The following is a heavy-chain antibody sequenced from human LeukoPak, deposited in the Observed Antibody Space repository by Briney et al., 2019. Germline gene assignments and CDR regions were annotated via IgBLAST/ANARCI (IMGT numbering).Heavy chain of an antibody. D-gene: IGHD1-26*01. Sequence: GGSLRLSCAASGFTFSSYAMHWVRQAPGKGLEWVAVISDDGSNKYYADSVKGRFTISRDNSKDTLYLQVNSLRAEDTAVYYCASSTSGSYSGGFFDYWGQGTLVTVSS. CDR3: ASSTSGSYSGGFFDY. V-gene: IGHV3-30*04. CDR1: GFTFSSYA. CDR2: ISDDGSNK. J-gene: IGHJ4*02.